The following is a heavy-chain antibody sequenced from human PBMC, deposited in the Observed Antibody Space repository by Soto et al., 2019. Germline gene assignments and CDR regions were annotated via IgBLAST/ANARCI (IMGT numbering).Heavy chain of an antibody. Sequence: GGSLRLSCAASGFTFSSYWMSWVRQAPGKGLEWVANIKQDGSEKYYVDSVKGRFTISRDNAKNSLYLQMNSLRAEDTAVYYCAKESSGSSSWEYYFDYWGQGTLVTVSS. CDR2: IKQDGSEK. V-gene: IGHV3-7*05. D-gene: IGHD6-13*01. CDR1: GFTFSSYW. CDR3: AKESSGSSSWEYYFDY. J-gene: IGHJ4*02.